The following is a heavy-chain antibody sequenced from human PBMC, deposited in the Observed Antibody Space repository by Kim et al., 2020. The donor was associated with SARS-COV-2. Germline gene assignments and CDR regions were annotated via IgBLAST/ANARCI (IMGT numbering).Heavy chain of an antibody. CDR3: ARGGDSSGYYYDAFDI. J-gene: IGHJ3*02. V-gene: IGHV4-34*01. CDR2: INHSGST. D-gene: IGHD3-22*01. CDR1: GGSFSGYY. Sequence: SETLSLTCAVYGGSFSGYYWSWIRQPPGKGLEWIGEINHSGSTNYNPSLKSRVTISVDTSKNQFSLKLSSVTAADTAVYYCARGGDSSGYYYDAFDIWG.